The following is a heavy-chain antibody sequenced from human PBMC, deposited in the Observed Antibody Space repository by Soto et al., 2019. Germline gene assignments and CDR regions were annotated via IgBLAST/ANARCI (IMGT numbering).Heavy chain of an antibody. J-gene: IGHJ5*02. CDR1: GYSFRSYG. Sequence: ASVKVSCKASGYSFRSYGIQWVRQAPGQSLEWMGWINVDNGDTKYSQNFQDRVTILRDTSASTVYMELSSLRTEDTAVYYCARVGLKYLRWFDPWGQGSLVTV. V-gene: IGHV1-3*01. CDR3: ARVGLKYLRWFDP. CDR2: INVDNGDT. D-gene: IGHD6-6*01.